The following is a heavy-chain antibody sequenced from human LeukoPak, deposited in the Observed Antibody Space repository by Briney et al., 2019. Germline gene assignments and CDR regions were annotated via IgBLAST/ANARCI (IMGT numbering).Heavy chain of an antibody. Sequence: GESLKISCKGSGYRFTSNWIAWVRQLPGKGLEWMGSIYPGDSDTRHSPSFQGQVTISADKSINTAYLQWSSLKASDTAMYYCARGDYFDLWGQGTLVTVSS. V-gene: IGHV5-51*01. CDR2: IYPGDSDT. CDR1: GYRFTSNW. J-gene: IGHJ4*02. CDR3: ARGDYFDL.